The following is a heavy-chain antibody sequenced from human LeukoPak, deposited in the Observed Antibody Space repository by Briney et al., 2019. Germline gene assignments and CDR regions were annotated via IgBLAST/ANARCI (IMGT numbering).Heavy chain of an antibody. Sequence: GGPLRLSCAASGFTFSSYEMNWVRQAPGKGLEWVSYISSSGSTIYYADSVKGRFTISRDNAKNTLYLQMNSLRAEDTAVYYCANYDNPAPYYFDYWGQGTLVTVSS. CDR3: ANYDNPAPYYFDY. CDR1: GFTFSSYE. D-gene: IGHD3-9*01. J-gene: IGHJ4*02. CDR2: ISSSGSTI. V-gene: IGHV3-48*03.